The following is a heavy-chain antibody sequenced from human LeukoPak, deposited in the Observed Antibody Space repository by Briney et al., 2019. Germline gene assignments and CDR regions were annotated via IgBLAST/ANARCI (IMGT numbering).Heavy chain of an antibody. J-gene: IGHJ4*02. V-gene: IGHV3-23*01. CDR3: AKHYGSGTYYNYFDY. CDR1: GFTFNNFA. D-gene: IGHD3-10*01. Sequence: PGGSLRLSCAASGFTFNNFAMSWVRQAPGEGLEWVSTLTGSGQYTYYADSVKGRFTISRDNSENTLYLQMNSLRVEDTAFYYCAKHYGSGTYYNYFDYWGQGALVSVSS. CDR2: LTGSGQYT.